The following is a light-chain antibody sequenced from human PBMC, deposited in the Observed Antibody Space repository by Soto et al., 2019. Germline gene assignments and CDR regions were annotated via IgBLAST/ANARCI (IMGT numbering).Light chain of an antibody. V-gene: IGKV3-15*01. CDR2: GAS. CDR3: LQDYGWPKT. Sequence: ERVMTQSPAALSVSLGERATLSCRASQSVDNNLAWYQFKPGQAPRLLIYGASTRATGVPTRFSGSGSGTEVTLTIVSLQSEDVAVYYCLQDYGWPKTFGQGTEVEIK. CDR1: QSVDNN. J-gene: IGKJ1*01.